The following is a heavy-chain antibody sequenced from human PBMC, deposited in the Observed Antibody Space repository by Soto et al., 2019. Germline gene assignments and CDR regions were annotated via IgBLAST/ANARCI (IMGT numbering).Heavy chain of an antibody. CDR3: ARTTVTDNYYYYMDV. V-gene: IGHV1-8*01. CDR2: MNPNSGNT. CDR1: GYTFTSYD. D-gene: IGHD4-17*01. J-gene: IGHJ6*03. Sequence: QVQLVQSGAEVKKPGASVKVSCKASGYTFTSYDINWVRQATGQGLECMGWMNPNSGNTGYAQKFQGRVTMTRNTSISTAYMELSSLRSEDTAVYYCARTTVTDNYYYYMDVWGKGTTVTVSS.